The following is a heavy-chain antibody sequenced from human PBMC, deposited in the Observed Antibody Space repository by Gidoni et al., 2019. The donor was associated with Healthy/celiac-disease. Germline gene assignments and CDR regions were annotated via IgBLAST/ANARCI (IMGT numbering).Heavy chain of an antibody. D-gene: IGHD2-2*01. CDR1: GGTFSSYA. CDR2: IIPIFGTA. V-gene: IGHV1-69*01. J-gene: IGHJ6*03. CDR3: AIHQWACSSTSCPPGYYYYMDV. Sequence: QVQLVQSGAEVKKPGSSVKVSCKASGGTFSSYAISWVRQAPGQGLEWMGGIIPIFGTANEAQKFQGRVKITADESTSTAYMELSSLRSEDTAVYYCAIHQWACSSTSCPPGYYYYMDVWGKGTTVTVSS.